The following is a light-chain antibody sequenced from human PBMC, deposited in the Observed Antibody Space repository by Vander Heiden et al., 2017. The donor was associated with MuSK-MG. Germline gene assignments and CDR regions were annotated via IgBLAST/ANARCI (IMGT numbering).Light chain of an antibody. CDR3: QRNYDTPFT. V-gene: IGKV1-39*01. Sequence: DIHMIQSPSSPSASVGDKVTITCRASQSISTYLNWYQQEPGKAPMLLIYAASSLQSGVLSRFSGGGSGTDFTLTISSLQPEDFATYYCQRNYDTPFTFGPGTKVDIK. CDR2: AAS. J-gene: IGKJ3*01. CDR1: QSISTY.